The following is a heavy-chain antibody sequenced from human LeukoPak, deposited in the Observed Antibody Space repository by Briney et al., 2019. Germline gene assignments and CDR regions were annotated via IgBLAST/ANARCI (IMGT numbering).Heavy chain of an antibody. V-gene: IGHV1-18*01. Sequence: ASVKVSCKASGYTFTSYGISWVRQAPGQGLEWMGWMSAYNGTTNYAQKLQGRVNMTTDTSTSTAYLELTSLRSDDPPVCYCARDNDPAYNWTPGREFDYSGQGTLVTVSS. CDR2: MSAYNGTT. CDR3: ARDNDPAYNWTPGREFDY. CDR1: GYTFTSYG. J-gene: IGHJ4*02. D-gene: IGHD1-20*01.